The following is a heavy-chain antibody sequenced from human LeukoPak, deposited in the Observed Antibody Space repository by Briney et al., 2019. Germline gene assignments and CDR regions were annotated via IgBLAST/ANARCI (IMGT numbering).Heavy chain of an antibody. CDR1: GGSISSSSYY. J-gene: IGHJ3*02. V-gene: IGHV4-39*02. CDR2: IYYSGST. D-gene: IGHD1-26*01. Sequence: SETLSLTCTVSGGSISSSSYYWGWIRQPPGKGLEWIGSIYYSGSTYYNPSLKSRVTISVDTSKNQFSLKLSSVTAADTAVYYCARDFGMVGATNAFDIWGQGTMVTVSS. CDR3: ARDFGMVGATNAFDI.